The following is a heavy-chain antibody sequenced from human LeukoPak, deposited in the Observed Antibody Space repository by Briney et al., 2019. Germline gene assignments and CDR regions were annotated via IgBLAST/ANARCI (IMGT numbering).Heavy chain of an antibody. CDR1: GFTFINYA. V-gene: IGHV3-23*01. CDR3: GRDIVGGGDDY. CDR2: ISQLGDYI. Sequence: GGSLRLSCSVSGFTFINYAMNWVRQAPGKGLDWVSAISQLGDYIYYAESVKGRFTISRDNSKNKVYLQMNGLRAEDTAMYYCGRDIVGGGDDYWGQGTLVTVSS. J-gene: IGHJ4*02. D-gene: IGHD2-21*02.